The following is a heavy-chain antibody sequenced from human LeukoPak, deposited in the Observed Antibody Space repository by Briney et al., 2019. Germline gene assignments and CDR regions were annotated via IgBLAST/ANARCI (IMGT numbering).Heavy chain of an antibody. CDR3: ARVTGYMIEDYFDY. CDR1: GGSISSGSYY. Sequence: PSQTLSLTCTVSGGSISSGSYYWSWIRQPAGKGLEWIGRIYYSGSTNYNPSLKSRVTISVETSKNQFSLKLSSVTAADTAVYYCARVTGYMIEDYFDYWGQGTLVTVSS. CDR2: IYYSGST. J-gene: IGHJ4*02. D-gene: IGHD3-22*01. V-gene: IGHV4-61*02.